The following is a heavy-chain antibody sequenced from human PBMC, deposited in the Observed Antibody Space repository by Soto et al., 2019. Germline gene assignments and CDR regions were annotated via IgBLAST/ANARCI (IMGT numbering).Heavy chain of an antibody. D-gene: IGHD4-4*01. J-gene: IGHJ4*02. Sequence: PGGSLRLSCAASGFTFSSYSMIWVRQAPGKGLQWVSYIHSSSSTIKYADSVKGRFTISRDNAKNSLYLQMNSLRDEDTAVYYCAKITTSNYGPFDYWGQGTLVTVSS. CDR2: IHSSSSTI. CDR1: GFTFSSYS. CDR3: AKITTSNYGPFDY. V-gene: IGHV3-48*02.